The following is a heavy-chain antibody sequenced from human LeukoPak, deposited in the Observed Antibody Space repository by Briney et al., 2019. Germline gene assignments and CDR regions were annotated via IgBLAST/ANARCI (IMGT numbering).Heavy chain of an antibody. V-gene: IGHV4-34*01. CDR1: GGSFSGYY. CDR2: INHSGST. Sequence: SETLSLTCAVYGGSFSGYYWSWIRQPPGRGLEWIGEINHSGSTNYNPSLKSRVTISVDTSKNQFSLKLSSVTAADTAVYYCARVIRNYDILTGYYYYYMDVWGKGTTVTVSS. J-gene: IGHJ6*03. D-gene: IGHD3-9*01. CDR3: ARVIRNYDILTGYYYYYMDV.